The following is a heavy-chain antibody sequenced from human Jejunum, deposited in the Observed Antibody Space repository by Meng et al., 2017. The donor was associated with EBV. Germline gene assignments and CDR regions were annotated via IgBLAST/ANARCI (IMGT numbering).Heavy chain of an antibody. CDR1: GFTLSSYW. V-gene: IGHV3-74*01. J-gene: IGHJ5*02. CDR3: VRGPPPDT. Sequence: GQLVESGGVLVQPGDCLRLSCAASGFTLSSYWMHWVRQAPGKGLVWVSRINSDGSKTNYADSVKGRFTISRDIAKNTLYLQLNSLRADDTAVYYCVRGPPPDTWGQGTLVTVSS. CDR2: INSDGSKT.